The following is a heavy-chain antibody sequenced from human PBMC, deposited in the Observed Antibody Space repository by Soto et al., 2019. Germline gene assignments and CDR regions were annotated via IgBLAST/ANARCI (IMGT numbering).Heavy chain of an antibody. Sequence: PGGSLRLSCAASGFTFSSYGMHWVRQAPGKGLEWVAVIWYDGSNKYYADSVKGRFTISRDNSKNTLYLQMNSLRAEDTAVYYCARDIADVVVTWHTYYYYGMDVWGQGTSV. J-gene: IGHJ6*02. CDR3: ARDIADVVVTWHTYYYYGMDV. D-gene: IGHD2-21*02. V-gene: IGHV3-33*01. CDR2: IWYDGSNK. CDR1: GFTFSSYG.